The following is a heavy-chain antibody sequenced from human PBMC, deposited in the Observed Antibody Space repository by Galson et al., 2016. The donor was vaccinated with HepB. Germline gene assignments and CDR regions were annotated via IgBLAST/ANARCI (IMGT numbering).Heavy chain of an antibody. CDR1: GFTFSSNP. D-gene: IGHD5-18*01. CDR2: IATNGRT. J-gene: IGHJ5*02. V-gene: IGHV3-23*01. Sequence: SLRLSCAASGFTFSSNPMSWVRQAPGKGLEWVSSIATNGRTNFADSVKGRFTLSRDNAKNTLHLQMNSLRVEDTAVYYCSRDRSFTADTWGQGTLVTVSS. CDR3: SRDRSFTADT.